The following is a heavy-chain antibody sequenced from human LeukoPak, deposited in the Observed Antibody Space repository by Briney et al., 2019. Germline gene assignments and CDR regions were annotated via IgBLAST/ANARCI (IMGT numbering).Heavy chain of an antibody. Sequence: SVKVSCKASGYTFTSYDINWVRQATGQGLEWMGGIIPIFGTANYAQKFQGRVTITADKSTSTAYMELSSLRSEDTAVYYCARDSTTRWSGYYYYYYMDVWGKGTTVTVSS. CDR3: ARDSTTRWSGYYYYYYMDV. D-gene: IGHD3-3*01. CDR1: GYTFTSYD. V-gene: IGHV1-69*06. J-gene: IGHJ6*03. CDR2: IIPIFGTA.